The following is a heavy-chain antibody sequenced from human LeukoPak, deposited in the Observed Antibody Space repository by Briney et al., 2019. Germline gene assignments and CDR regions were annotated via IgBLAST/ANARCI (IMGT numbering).Heavy chain of an antibody. CDR2: IYYSQST. J-gene: IGHJ3*02. Sequence: PETPSLTCTVPGGSLSMSYWSWMRAPPGKGLERIGYIYYSQSTIYNLSLKSRVPISVDSSKNQFSLKLRSVTAADTAVYYCARDFGANDYLDAFDMWGQGTMVTVSS. CDR3: ARDFGANDYLDAFDM. CDR1: GGSLSMSY. D-gene: IGHD3-16*01. V-gene: IGHV4-59*01.